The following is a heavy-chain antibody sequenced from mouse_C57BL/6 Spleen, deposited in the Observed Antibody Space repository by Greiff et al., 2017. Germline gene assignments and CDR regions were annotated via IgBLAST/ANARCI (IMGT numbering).Heavy chain of an antibody. D-gene: IGHD2-4*01. J-gene: IGHJ2*01. CDR2: IDPANGNT. Sequence: VQLQQSVAELVRPGASVKLSCTASGFNIKHSYMHWVKQRPEQGLEWIGWIDPANGNTKYAPKFPGKATITADTSSNTAYLQLSSLTSEDTAIYDCARSPCYDYPGYWGQGTTLTFAT. V-gene: IGHV14-3*01. CDR1: GFNIKHSY. CDR3: ARSPCYDYPGY.